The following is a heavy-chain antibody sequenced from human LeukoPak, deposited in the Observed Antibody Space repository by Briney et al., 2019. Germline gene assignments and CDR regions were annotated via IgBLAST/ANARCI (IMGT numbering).Heavy chain of an antibody. CDR3: ARPGYGSGSYPLYFDY. V-gene: IGHV4-59*12. CDR1: GGSISSYY. D-gene: IGHD3-10*01. CDR2: IYYSGST. Sequence: SETLSFTCTVSGGSISSYYWSWIRQPPGKGLEWIGYIYYSGSTNYNPSLKSRVTISVDTSKNQFSLKLSPVTAADTAVYYCARPGYGSGSYPLYFDYWGQGTLVTVSS. J-gene: IGHJ4*02.